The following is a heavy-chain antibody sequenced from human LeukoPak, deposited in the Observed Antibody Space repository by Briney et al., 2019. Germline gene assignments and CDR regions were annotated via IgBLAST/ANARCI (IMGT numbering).Heavy chain of an antibody. D-gene: IGHD3-3*01. CDR1: GFTFSSCE. V-gene: IGHV3-48*03. J-gene: IGHJ4*02. Sequence: GGSLRLSCAASGFTFSSCEMNWVRQAPGKGLEWVSYISSSGSTIYYADSVKGRFTISRDNAKNSLYLQMNSLRAEDTAVYYCARVPYYDFWSGFDYWGQGTLVTLSS. CDR3: ARVPYYDFWSGFDY. CDR2: ISSSGSTI.